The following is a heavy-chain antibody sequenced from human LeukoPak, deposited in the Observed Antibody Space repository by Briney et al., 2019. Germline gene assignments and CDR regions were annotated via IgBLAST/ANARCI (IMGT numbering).Heavy chain of an antibody. CDR3: ARAVAGTEFDY. V-gene: IGHV4-34*01. Sequence: SETLSLTCAVYGGSFSGYYWSWIRQPPGKGLEWIGEINHSGSTSYNPSLKSRVTISVDTSKNQFSLKLSSVTAADTAVYYCARAVAGTEFDYWGQGTLVTVSS. CDR2: INHSGST. D-gene: IGHD6-19*01. CDR1: GGSFSGYY. J-gene: IGHJ4*02.